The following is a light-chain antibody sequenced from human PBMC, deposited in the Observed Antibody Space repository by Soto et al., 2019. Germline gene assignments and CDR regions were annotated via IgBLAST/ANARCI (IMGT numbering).Light chain of an antibody. CDR1: NYNIGRNA. V-gene: IGLV1-44*01. CDR3: ASWDDSLNGSCV. Sequence: QTVLTQPPSASGTPGQRVTISCSGSNYNIGRNAVSWYQQLPGTAPKLLIYSNNQRPSGVPDRFSGSKSGTSASLSISGLQSEDEADYYCASWDDSLNGSCVFGTGTKVTVL. CDR2: SNN. J-gene: IGLJ1*01.